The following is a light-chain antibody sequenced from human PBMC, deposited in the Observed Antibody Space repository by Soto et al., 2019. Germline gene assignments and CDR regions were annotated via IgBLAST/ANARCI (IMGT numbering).Light chain of an antibody. CDR2: DVS. CDR3: SSYTSSNTLV. CDR1: XXEVGGYNY. V-gene: IGLV2-14*01. Sequence: QSALTQPASVSGSPGQSITISCXXXXXEVGGYNYVSWHQQHPGKAPKVMIYDVSNRPSGVSNRFSGSKSGNTASLTISGLQAEDEADYYCSSYTSSNTLVFGGGTKVTVL. J-gene: IGLJ2*01.